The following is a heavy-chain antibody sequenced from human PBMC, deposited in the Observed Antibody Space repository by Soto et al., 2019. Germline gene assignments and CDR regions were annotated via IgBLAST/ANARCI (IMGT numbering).Heavy chain of an antibody. Sequence: QSGGSLRLSCAASGFNFGNNWMHWVRQAPGKGLEWVSRMNSDGRTTNYADSVKGRFTVSRDNAKNTLYLQMNSLRAADTAVYYCATAEVDYWGPGTLVTVSS. V-gene: IGHV3-74*01. CDR1: GFNFGNNW. CDR3: ATAEVDY. J-gene: IGHJ4*02. CDR2: MNSDGRTT.